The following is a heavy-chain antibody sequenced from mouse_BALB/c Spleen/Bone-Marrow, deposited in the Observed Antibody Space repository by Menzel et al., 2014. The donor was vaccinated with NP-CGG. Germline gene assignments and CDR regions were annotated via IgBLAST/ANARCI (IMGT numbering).Heavy chain of an antibody. J-gene: IGHJ2*01. V-gene: IGHV5-6*02. D-gene: IGHD4-1*01. CDR2: ISSVGSYT. CDR3: ARRGTGTGSYYFDY. CDR1: GFTFSNYG. Sequence: EVKLVESGGDLVKPGGSLKLSCAASGFTFSNYGISWVRRTPDKRLEWVATISSVGSYTYYPDSVKGRFTISRDNAKNTLFLQMSSLKSEDTAMYYCARRGTGTGSYYFDYWGQGTTLTVSS.